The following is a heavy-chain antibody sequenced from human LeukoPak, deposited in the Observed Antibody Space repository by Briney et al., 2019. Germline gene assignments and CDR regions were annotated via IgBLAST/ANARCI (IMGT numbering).Heavy chain of an antibody. Sequence: PGGSLRLSCAASGFTFTTYSMHWVRQAPGKGLEWVAAISNDGDKKYYADSVKGQFTISRDNSKNTLYLQMNDLRAEDTAVYYCIRELYNYGMDVWGLGTTVTVSS. V-gene: IGHV3-30-3*01. CDR3: IRELYNYGMDV. CDR1: GFTFTTYS. J-gene: IGHJ6*02. CDR2: ISNDGDKK.